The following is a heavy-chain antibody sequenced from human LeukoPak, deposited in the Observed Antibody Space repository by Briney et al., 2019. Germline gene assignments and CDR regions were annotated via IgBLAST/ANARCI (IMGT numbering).Heavy chain of an antibody. D-gene: IGHD5-12*01. Sequence: GGSLRLSCAASGFTFSSYWIHWVRQAPGKGLVWVSRINSDGSSTSYADSVEGRFTISRDNAKNTLYLQMNSLRAEDTAVYYCASSRYSGYDWALDYWGQGTLVTVSS. V-gene: IGHV3-74*01. CDR2: INSDGSST. CDR1: GFTFSSYW. J-gene: IGHJ4*02. CDR3: ASSRYSGYDWALDY.